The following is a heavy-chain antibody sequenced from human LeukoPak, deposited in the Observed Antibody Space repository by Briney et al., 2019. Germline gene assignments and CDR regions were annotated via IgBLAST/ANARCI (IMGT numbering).Heavy chain of an antibody. V-gene: IGHV1-2*02. CDR3: ARGLGSDPEPRFLGWLYATYNWFDP. J-gene: IGHJ5*02. CDR2: INPNSGGT. CDR1: GYTFTSYD. Sequence: ASVKVSCKASGYTFTSYDINWVRQATGQGLEWMGWINPNSGGTNYAQKFQGRVTMTRDTSISTAYMELSSLRSEDTAVYYCARGLGSDPEPRFLGWLYATYNWFDPWGQGTLVTVSS. D-gene: IGHD3-3*01.